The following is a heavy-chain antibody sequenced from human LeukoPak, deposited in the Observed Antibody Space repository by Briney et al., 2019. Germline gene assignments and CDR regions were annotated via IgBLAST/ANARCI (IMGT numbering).Heavy chain of an antibody. Sequence: QAGGSLRLSCTASGFTFSNYNMNWVRQAPGKGLEWVSFITSSSTTIFYADSVKGRFTISRDNAKNSLYLQMNSLRAEDTAVYYCARDRLIEGRFGELSNWGQGTLVTVSS. D-gene: IGHD3-10*01. CDR1: GFTFSNYN. J-gene: IGHJ4*02. V-gene: IGHV3-48*04. CDR3: ARDRLIEGRFGELSN. CDR2: ITSSSTTI.